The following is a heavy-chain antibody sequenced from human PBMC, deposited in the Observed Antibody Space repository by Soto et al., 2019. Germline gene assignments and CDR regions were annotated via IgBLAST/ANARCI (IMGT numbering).Heavy chain of an antibody. CDR2: LYYSGST. CDR3: ARDPEYYYYGMEV. V-gene: IGHV4-31*03. Sequence: QVQLQESGPGLVKPSQTLSLTCTVSGGSISSGGYYWSWLRQHPGKGLEWIGYLYYSGSTYSNPSLKSRVTISVDTSKNQFSLKLSSVTAADTVVDYCARDPEYYYYGMEVWGQGTKVTVSS. J-gene: IGHJ6*02. CDR1: GGSISSGGYY.